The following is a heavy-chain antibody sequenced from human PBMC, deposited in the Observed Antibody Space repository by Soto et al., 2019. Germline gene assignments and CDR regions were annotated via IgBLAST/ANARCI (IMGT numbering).Heavy chain of an antibody. CDR3: ARLSFWSGYSPRPFDY. CDR2: IYYSGST. J-gene: IGHJ4*02. D-gene: IGHD3-3*01. CDR1: GGSISSGGYY. V-gene: IGHV4-31*03. Sequence: SETLSLTCTVSGGSISSGGYYGSWIRQHPGKGLEWIGYIYYSGSTYYNPSLKSRVTISVDTSKNQFSLKLSSVTAADTAVYYCARLSFWSGYSPRPFDYWGQGTLVNVSS.